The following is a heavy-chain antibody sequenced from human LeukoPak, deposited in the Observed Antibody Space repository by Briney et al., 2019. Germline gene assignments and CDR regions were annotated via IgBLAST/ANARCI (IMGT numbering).Heavy chain of an antibody. CDR2: ITPIFGTA. CDR3: AREWGLESSGYYYAY. Sequence: GASVKVSCKASGGTFSSYAISWVRQAPGQGLEWMGGITPIFGTANFAQKFQGRVSITADGSTSTAFMELSSLRSEATAVYYCAREWGLESSGYYYAYWGQGTLVTVSS. CDR1: GGTFSSYA. J-gene: IGHJ4*02. V-gene: IGHV1-69*13. D-gene: IGHD3-22*01.